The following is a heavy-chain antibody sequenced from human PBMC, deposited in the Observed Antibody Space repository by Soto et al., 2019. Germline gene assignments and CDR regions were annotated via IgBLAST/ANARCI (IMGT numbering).Heavy chain of an antibody. J-gene: IGHJ6*03. CDR1: GGSISSGSYY. D-gene: IGHD3-3*01. Sequence: QVQLQESGPGLVKPSQTLSLTCTVSGGSISSGSYYWSWIRQHPGKGLEWIGDIYYSGSTYYNPSLKSRVTISMDTSKNQFSLKLSSVTAADTAVYYCAGSSPAVTIFGVATDYYYYMDVWGKGTTVTVSS. CDR3: AGSSPAVTIFGVATDYYYYMDV. V-gene: IGHV4-31*03. CDR2: IYYSGST.